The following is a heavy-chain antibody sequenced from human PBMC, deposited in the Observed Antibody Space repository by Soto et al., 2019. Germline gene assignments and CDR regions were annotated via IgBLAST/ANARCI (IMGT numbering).Heavy chain of an antibody. CDR2: ISGSGGST. CDR1: GFTFSSYA. CDR3: AKYRFLEDYYYYYMHV. Sequence: EVQLLESGGGLVQPGGSLRLSCAASGFTFSSYAMSWVRQAPGKGLEWVSAISGSGGSTYYADSVKGRFTISRDNSKNTLYLQMNSLRAEDTAVDYCAKYRFLEDYYYYYMHVWGKGTTVTVSS. J-gene: IGHJ6*03. D-gene: IGHD3-3*01. V-gene: IGHV3-23*01.